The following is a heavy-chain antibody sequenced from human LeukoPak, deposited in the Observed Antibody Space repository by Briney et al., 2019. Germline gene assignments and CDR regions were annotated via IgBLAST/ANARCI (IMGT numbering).Heavy chain of an antibody. Sequence: SETLSLTCAVSGGSISSGGYSWSWIRQPPGKGLEWIGYIYHSGSTYYNPSLKSRVTISVDRSKNQFSLKLSSVTAADTAVYYCARAGRELPFDAFDIWGQGTMVTVFS. CDR2: IYHSGST. CDR3: ARAGRELPFDAFDI. D-gene: IGHD1-26*01. CDR1: GGSISSGGYS. V-gene: IGHV4-30-2*01. J-gene: IGHJ3*02.